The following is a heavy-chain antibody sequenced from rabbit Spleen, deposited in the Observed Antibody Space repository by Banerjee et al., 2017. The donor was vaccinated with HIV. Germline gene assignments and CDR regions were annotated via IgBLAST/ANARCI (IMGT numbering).Heavy chain of an antibody. D-gene: IGHD8-1*01. Sequence: QSLEESGGDLVKPGASLTLTCTASGFSFSSAYDMCWVRQAPRKGLEWIACIYGGYSGATYYANWARGRFTISKTSSTTVTRQMTSLTAADTATYFCARDTGSSFSSYGMDLWGQGTLVTVS. J-gene: IGHJ6*01. CDR3: ARDTGSSFSSYGMDL. CDR2: IYGGYSGAT. CDR1: GFSFSSAYD. V-gene: IGHV1S40*01.